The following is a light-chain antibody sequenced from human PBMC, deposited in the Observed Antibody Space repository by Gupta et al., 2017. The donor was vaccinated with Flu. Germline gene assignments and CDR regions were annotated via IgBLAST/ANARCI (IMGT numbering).Light chain of an antibody. V-gene: IGKV1-5*03. J-gene: IGKJ2*01. Sequence: DIQMTQSPSTLSASVGDRVTVTCRASQSLRGWLAWYQQKPGKAPRLLISKTSTLETGVPSRFSGSGSGTQFTLTISSLQPDDFATYFCQQYNRFPYNFGQGTRLE. CDR2: KTS. CDR1: QSLRGW. CDR3: QQYNRFPYN.